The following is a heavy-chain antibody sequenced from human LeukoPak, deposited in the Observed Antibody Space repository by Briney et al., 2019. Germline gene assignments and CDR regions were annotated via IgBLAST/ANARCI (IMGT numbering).Heavy chain of an antibody. V-gene: IGHV1-46*01. CDR3: ARWDPVRWFDP. CDR2: INPSGGST. D-gene: IGHD1-26*01. J-gene: IGHJ5*02. CDR1: GYTFTSYY. Sequence: GASVKVSCKASGYTFTSYYMHWVRQAPGQGLEWMGIINPSGGSTRYAQKFQGRVTMTRDTSTSTVYMELSSLRSDDTAVYYCARWDPVRWFDPWGQGTLVTVSS.